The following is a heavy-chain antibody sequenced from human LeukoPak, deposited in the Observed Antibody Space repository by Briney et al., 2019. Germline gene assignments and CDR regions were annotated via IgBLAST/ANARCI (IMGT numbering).Heavy chain of an antibody. CDR3: ARGPERNYYDSSGYWYFDY. D-gene: IGHD3-22*01. Sequence: PSETLSLTCTVSGGSISSYYWSWIRQPPGKGLEWIGYIYYSGSTNYNPSLKSRVTMSVDTSKNQFSLKLSSVTAADTAVYYCARGPERNYYDSSGYWYFDYWGXGXLVTVSS. CDR2: IYYSGST. J-gene: IGHJ4*01. CDR1: GGSISSYY. V-gene: IGHV4-59*12.